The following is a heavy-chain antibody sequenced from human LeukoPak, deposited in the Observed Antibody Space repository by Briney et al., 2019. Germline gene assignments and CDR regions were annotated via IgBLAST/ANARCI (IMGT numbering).Heavy chain of an antibody. CDR2: ISGSGGSI. D-gene: IGHD3-22*01. CDR3: AKYRPAQRITMIVGPIDY. Sequence: PGGSLRLSCAASGFTFSTYAMSWVRQAPGKGLEWVSAISGSGGSIYYADSVKGRFTISRNNSKNTLYLQMNSLRAEDTAVYYCAKYRPAQRITMIVGPIDYWGQGTLVTVSS. V-gene: IGHV3-23*01. CDR1: GFTFSTYA. J-gene: IGHJ4*02.